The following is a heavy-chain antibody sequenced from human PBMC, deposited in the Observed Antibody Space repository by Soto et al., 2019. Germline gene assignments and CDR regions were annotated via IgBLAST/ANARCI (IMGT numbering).Heavy chain of an antibody. CDR3: AREGVRDFWSGYENWFDP. CDR1: GGSISSSSYY. V-gene: IGHV4-30-4*08. J-gene: IGHJ5*02. Sequence: KPSETLSLTCTVSGGSISSSSYYWGWIRQPPGKGLEWIGYIYYSGSTYYNPSLKSRVTISVDTSKNQFSLKLSSVTAADTAVYYCAREGVRDFWSGYENWFDPWGQGTLVTVSS. D-gene: IGHD3-3*01. CDR2: IYYSGST.